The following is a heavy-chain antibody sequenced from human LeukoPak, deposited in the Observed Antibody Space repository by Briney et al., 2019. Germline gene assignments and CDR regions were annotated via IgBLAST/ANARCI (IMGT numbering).Heavy chain of an antibody. CDR1: GFTFSSYA. CDR3: SRGPRRLDY. CDR2: ITGSGGTS. J-gene: IGHJ4*02. Sequence: GGSLRLSCAASGFTFSSYAMSWVRQAPGKGLEWVSTITGSGGTSDYADSVKGRFTISRDNSKNTLYLQMNSLRPEDTAMYYCSRGPRRLDYWGQGTLVTVSS. V-gene: IGHV3-23*01.